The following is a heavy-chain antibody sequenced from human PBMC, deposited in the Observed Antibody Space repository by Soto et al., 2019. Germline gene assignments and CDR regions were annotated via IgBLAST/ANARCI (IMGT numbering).Heavy chain of an antibody. J-gene: IGHJ4*02. V-gene: IGHV3-23*01. CDR2: ISGSGGST. Sequence: EVQLLESGGGLVQPGGSLRLSCAASGFTFSSYAMSWVRQAPGKGLEWVSAISGSGGSTYYADSVKGRFTISRDNSKNTLYLQMNSLRAEHTAVYHCAKLAYYDILTGYSPVYFDYWGQGTLVTVSS. CDR3: AKLAYYDILTGYSPVYFDY. D-gene: IGHD3-9*01. CDR1: GFTFSSYA.